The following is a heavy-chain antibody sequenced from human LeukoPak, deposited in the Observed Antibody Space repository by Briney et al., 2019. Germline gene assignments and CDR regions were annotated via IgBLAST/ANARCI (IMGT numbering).Heavy chain of an antibody. CDR1: GFTVSSNY. V-gene: IGHV3-53*01. CDR2: IYSGGST. J-gene: IGHJ4*02. Sequence: GGSLRLSCAASGFTVSSNYMSWVRQAPGKGLEWVSVIYSGGSTYYADSVKGRFTISRDNSKNTLYLQMNSLRAEDTAVYYCSSSTGRTTNFGYWGQGTLVTVSS. D-gene: IGHD1-7*01. CDR3: SSSTGRTTNFGY.